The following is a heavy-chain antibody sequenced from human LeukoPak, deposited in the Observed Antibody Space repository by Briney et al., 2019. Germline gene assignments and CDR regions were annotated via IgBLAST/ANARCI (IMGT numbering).Heavy chain of an antibody. CDR3: ARGRRGIAAAGIPS. J-gene: IGHJ4*02. Sequence: SETLSLTCTVSGGSISSGSYYWSWIRQPAGKGLEWIGRIYTSGSTNYNPSLKSRVTISVDTSKNQFSLKLSSVTAADTAVYYCARGRRGIAAAGIPSWGQGTLVTVSS. CDR1: GGSISSGSYY. CDR2: IYTSGST. D-gene: IGHD6-13*01. V-gene: IGHV4-61*02.